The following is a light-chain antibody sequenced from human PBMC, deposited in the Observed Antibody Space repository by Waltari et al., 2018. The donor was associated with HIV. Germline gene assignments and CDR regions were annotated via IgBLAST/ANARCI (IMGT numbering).Light chain of an antibody. J-gene: IGKJ5*01. Sequence: DIQMTRTPSSLSASVGDRVTITCRASRSIVTYLNWYQQKAGGAPKLLIYDASRLQSGVPSRFSASGSGTDFTLTISSLQPEDFATYYCQQFFSTLITFGQGTRLEI. CDR3: QQFFSTLIT. CDR2: DAS. CDR1: RSIVTY. V-gene: IGKV1-39*01.